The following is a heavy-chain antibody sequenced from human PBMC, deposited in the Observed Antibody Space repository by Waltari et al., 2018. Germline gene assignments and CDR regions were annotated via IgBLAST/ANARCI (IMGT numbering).Heavy chain of an antibody. CDR2: ISGMVGST. V-gene: IGHV3-23*01. D-gene: IGHD3-22*01. CDR3: AKDASGYDSSGYYRWFDP. Sequence: EVQLLESGGGLVQPGGSLRLSCAASGFTFSSYAMSWVRQAPGKGLEWVSAISGMVGSTYYADSVKCRFTISRDNSKNTLYLQMNSLRAEDTAVYYCAKDASGYDSSGYYRWFDPWGQGTLVTVSS. CDR1: GFTFSSYA. J-gene: IGHJ5*02.